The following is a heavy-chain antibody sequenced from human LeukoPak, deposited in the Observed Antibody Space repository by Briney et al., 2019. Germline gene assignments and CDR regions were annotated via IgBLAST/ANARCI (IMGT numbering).Heavy chain of an antibody. CDR3: ARNNRLSTIDY. D-gene: IGHD1-1*01. V-gene: IGHV2-70*11. CDR2: IDWDDDK. Sequence: SGPALVKPTQTLTLTCTFSGFSLSTSGMCVTWIRQPPGKALEWLVRIDWDDDKYYSTSLKTRLHISKDTSRNQVVLTMTNMDPVGTATYYCARNNRLSTIDYWGQGTLVTVSS. CDR1: GFSLSTSGMC. J-gene: IGHJ4*02.